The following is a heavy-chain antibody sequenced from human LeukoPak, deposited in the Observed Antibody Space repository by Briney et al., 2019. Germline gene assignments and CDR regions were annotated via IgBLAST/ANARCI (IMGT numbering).Heavy chain of an antibody. Sequence: GGSLRLSCAASGFTFSSYAMSWVRQAPGKGLEWVSAITGSGGSTYYADSVKGRFTISRVNSKDTLYLQMNSLRAEDTAVYYCAKEKGYSSGWEHFDYWGQGTLVTVSS. CDR3: AKEKGYSSGWEHFDY. D-gene: IGHD6-19*01. J-gene: IGHJ4*02. CDR2: ITGSGGST. CDR1: GFTFSSYA. V-gene: IGHV3-23*01.